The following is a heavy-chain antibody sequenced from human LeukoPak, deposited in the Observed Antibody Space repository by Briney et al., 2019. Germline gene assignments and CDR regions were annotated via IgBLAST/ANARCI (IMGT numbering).Heavy chain of an antibody. CDR3: ARGSLYGSGSYYLYYFDY. J-gene: IGHJ4*02. V-gene: IGHV3-53*05. CDR1: GFAVSSNH. CDR2: IFNGGST. D-gene: IGHD3-10*01. Sequence: GGSLRLSCAASGFAVSSNHMNWVRQAPGKGLEWGSVIFNGGSTYYAASVKGRFTISRDNSKNTLYLQMNSLRAEDTAVYYCARGSLYGSGSYYLYYFDYWGQGTLVTVSS.